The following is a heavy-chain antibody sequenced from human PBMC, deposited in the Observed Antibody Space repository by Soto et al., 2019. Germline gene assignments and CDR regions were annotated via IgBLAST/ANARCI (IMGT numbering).Heavy chain of an antibody. CDR1: GFNFNTYW. CDR3: ARDTMEVGIDY. D-gene: IGHD3-10*01. CDR2: INTDGRGT. Sequence: EVQLVESGGGLVQPGGSLRLSCAASGFNFNTYWMHWVRQVPGTGLVWVSHINTDGRGTSYADSVKGRFTISRDNAKNTLYLQMNSLRPEDTAVYYCARDTMEVGIDYWGQGTLVTVSS. J-gene: IGHJ4*02. V-gene: IGHV3-74*01.